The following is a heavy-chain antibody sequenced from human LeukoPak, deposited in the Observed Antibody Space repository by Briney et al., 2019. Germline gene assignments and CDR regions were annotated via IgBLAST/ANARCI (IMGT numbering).Heavy chain of an antibody. V-gene: IGHV1-69*04. CDR3: ARDLLVPAAIWSTYYGMDV. CDR2: IIPILGIA. J-gene: IGHJ6*02. CDR1: GGTFSSYA. Sequence: SVKVSCKASGGTFSSYAISWARQAPGQGLEWMGRIIPILGIANYAQKFQGRVTITADKSMSTAYMELSSLRSEDTAVYYCARDLLVPAAIWSTYYGMDVWGQGTTVTVSS. D-gene: IGHD2-2*01.